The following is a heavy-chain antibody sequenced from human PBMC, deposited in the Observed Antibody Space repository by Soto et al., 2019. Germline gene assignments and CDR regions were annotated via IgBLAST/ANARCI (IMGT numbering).Heavy chain of an antibody. V-gene: IGHV4-31*03. J-gene: IGHJ4*02. D-gene: IGHD3-22*01. CDR3: ASGQRGYFYDY. Sequence: QVQLQESGPGLVKPSQTLSLTCTVSGGSISSGGYYWSWIRQHPGKGLEWIGYIYYSGSTYYNPSLKTRVTIPVDTSKNHFSLKLSSVTAADTAVYYCASGQRGYFYDYLGQGTLVTVCS. CDR1: GGSISSGGYY. CDR2: IYYSGST.